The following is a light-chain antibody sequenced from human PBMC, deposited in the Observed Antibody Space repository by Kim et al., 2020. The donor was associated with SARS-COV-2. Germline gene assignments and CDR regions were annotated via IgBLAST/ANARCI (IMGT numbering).Light chain of an antibody. Sequence: PGERATPSGRASQSVSRDCLAWYQQKPGQTPRLFIYGASNRATGISDRFRGSGSGTDFTLTISRLEPEDSAVYYCQQYGSSPLTFGGGTKVYIK. CDR2: GAS. J-gene: IGKJ4*02. V-gene: IGKV3-20*01. CDR1: QSVSRDC. CDR3: QQYGSSPLT.